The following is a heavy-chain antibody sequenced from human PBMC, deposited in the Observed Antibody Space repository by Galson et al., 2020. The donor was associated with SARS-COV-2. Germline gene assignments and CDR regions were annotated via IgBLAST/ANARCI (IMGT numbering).Heavy chain of an antibody. V-gene: IGHV3-23*01. J-gene: IGHJ4*02. CDR1: GFTFSSYA. D-gene: IGHD6-6*01. Sequence: GGSLRLSCAASGFTFSSYAMSWVRQAPGKGLEWVSAISGSGGSTYYADSVKGRFTISRDNSKNTLYLQMNSLRAEDTAVYYCAKDLSDSIAAPGVVDYWGQGTLVTVSS. CDR2: ISGSGGST. CDR3: AKDLSDSIAAPGVVDY.